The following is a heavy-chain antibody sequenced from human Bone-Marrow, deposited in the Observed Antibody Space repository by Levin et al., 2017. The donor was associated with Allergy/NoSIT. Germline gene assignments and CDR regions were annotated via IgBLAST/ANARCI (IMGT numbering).Heavy chain of an antibody. CDR1: GFTFDDYA. D-gene: IGHD4-17*01. Sequence: ETLSLTCATFGFTFDDYAMYWVRQPPGKGLEWVSLISWDGYGTYYADSVRGRFTISRDNNKSSLYLQMNRLRTEDSALYYCAKALYLGTTVTPGPDYWGQGTLVSVSS. CDR3: AKALYLGTTVTPGPDY. CDR2: ISWDGYGT. V-gene: IGHV3-43*01. J-gene: IGHJ4*02.